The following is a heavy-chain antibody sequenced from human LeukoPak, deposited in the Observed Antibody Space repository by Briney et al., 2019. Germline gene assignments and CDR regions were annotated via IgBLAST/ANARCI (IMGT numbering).Heavy chain of an antibody. V-gene: IGHV3-7*03. D-gene: IGHD3-16*01. CDR3: ARGGGLDG. CDR2: INHSGNVN. Sequence: GGSLRLSCAASGFTFSSYWMNWARQAPGKGLEWVASINHSGNVNYYVDSVKGRFTISRDNAKSSLYLQMSNLRAEDTAVYFRARGGGLDGWGQGATVTV. CDR1: GFTFSSYW. J-gene: IGHJ6*02.